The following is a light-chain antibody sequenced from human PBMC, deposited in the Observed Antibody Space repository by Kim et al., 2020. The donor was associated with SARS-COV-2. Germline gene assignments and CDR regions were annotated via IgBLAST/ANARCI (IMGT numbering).Light chain of an antibody. CDR3: QQRSHWPT. CDR2: DGS. V-gene: IGKV3-11*01. CDR1: QSIYSY. J-gene: IGKJ4*01. Sequence: PGERATRSCRASQSIYSYLAWYQQKPGQAPRLPIYDGSNRATGIPARFSGSGSGTDFTLTISSLEPEDFAIYYCQQRSHWPTFGGGTRVEIK.